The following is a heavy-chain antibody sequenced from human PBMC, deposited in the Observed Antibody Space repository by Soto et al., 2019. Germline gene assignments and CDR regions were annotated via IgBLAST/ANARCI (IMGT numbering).Heavy chain of an antibody. CDR1: GGSISSATYS. CDR2: FYYSGST. CDR3: ARLEGYCSTSCYGYYGMDV. J-gene: IGHJ6*02. D-gene: IGHD2-2*01. V-gene: IGHV4-39*01. Sequence: SETLSLTCTVSGGSISSATYSWGWIRQPPGKGLEWIGTFYYSGSTYYNPSLESRVTISVDTSKNQFSLKVSSLTAADTAVYYCARLEGYCSTSCYGYYGMDVWGQGTTVT.